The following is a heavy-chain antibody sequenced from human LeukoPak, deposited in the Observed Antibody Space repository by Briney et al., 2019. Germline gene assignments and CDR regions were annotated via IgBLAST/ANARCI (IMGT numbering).Heavy chain of an antibody. D-gene: IGHD3-22*01. CDR2: IKKDGSEK. CDR1: GFTFSSYW. Sequence: GGSLRLSRAASGFTFSSYWMSWVRQAPGKGLEWVANIKKDGSEKYYVDSVKGRFTISRDNAKKSLYLQMNSLRAEDTAVYYCAKVRMITMIAYDAFDIWGQGTMVTVSS. CDR3: AKVRMITMIAYDAFDI. J-gene: IGHJ3*02. V-gene: IGHV3-7*03.